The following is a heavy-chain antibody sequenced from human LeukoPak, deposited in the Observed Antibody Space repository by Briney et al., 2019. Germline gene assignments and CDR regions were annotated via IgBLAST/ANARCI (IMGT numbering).Heavy chain of an antibody. CDR3: RPNTVPGDY. CDR1: GFTFSSYA. Sequence: PGGSLRLSCAASGFTFSSYAMSWVRQAPGKGLEWVSGISGSGGTTYYVDSVKGRFTISRDNSKNTLYLQMNSLRAEDTAVYYCRPNTVPGDYWGQGTLVTVSS. V-gene: IGHV3-23*01. D-gene: IGHD4-17*01. CDR2: ISGSGGTT. J-gene: IGHJ4*02.